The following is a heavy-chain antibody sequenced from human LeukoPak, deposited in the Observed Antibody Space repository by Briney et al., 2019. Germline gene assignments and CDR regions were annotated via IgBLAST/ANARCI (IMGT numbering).Heavy chain of an antibody. V-gene: IGHV4-59*08. D-gene: IGHD3-3*01. CDR1: GGSISSYY. CDR2: IYYSGST. Sequence: SETLSLTCTVSGGSISSYYWSWIRQPPGKGLEWIGYIYYSGSTNYNPSLKSRVTISVDTSKNQFSLKLSSVTAADTAVYYCARHFPTIFGVVIESFFDYWGQGTLVTVSS. CDR3: ARHFPTIFGVVIESFFDY. J-gene: IGHJ4*02.